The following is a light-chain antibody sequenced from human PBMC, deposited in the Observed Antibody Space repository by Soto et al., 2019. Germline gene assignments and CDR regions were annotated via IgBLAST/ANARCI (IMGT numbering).Light chain of an antibody. J-gene: IGKJ1*01. CDR1: QSVSSN. Sequence: EIVMTQSPATLSVSQAERANLYYRASQSVSSNLAWYQQKPGQAPRLLIYGASTRASGIPARFSGSASGTEFTLTISSLQSEDFTVYYCQQNNKTPLTFGEGTKVDIK. CDR2: GAS. CDR3: QQNNKTPLT. V-gene: IGKV3-15*01.